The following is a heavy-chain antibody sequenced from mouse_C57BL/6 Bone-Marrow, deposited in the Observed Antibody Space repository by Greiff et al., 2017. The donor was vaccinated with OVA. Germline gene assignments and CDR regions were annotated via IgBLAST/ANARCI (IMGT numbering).Heavy chain of an antibody. CDR3: ARITTVVATSDYYAMDY. CDR1: GFTFSSYG. J-gene: IGHJ4*01. Sequence: EVKVVESGGDLVKPGGSLKLSCAASGFTFSSYGMSWVRQTPDKRLEWVATISSGGSYTYYPDSVKGRFTISRDNAKNTLYLQMSSLKSEDTAMYYCARITTVVATSDYYAMDYWGQGTSVTVSS. D-gene: IGHD1-1*01. CDR2: ISSGGSYT. V-gene: IGHV5-6*01.